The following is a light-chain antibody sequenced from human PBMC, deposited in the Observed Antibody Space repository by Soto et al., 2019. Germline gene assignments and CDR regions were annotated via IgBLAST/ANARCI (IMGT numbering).Light chain of an antibody. CDR2: GAS. J-gene: IGKJ2*01. Sequence: EIVSTQSPGTLSLSPGERATLSCRASQSVSSSYLAWYQQKPGQAPRLLIYGASSRATGIPDRFSGSGSGTDFTLTISRLEPEDFAVYYCQQYGSSLYTFGQGTKLEIK. CDR1: QSVSSSY. V-gene: IGKV3-20*01. CDR3: QQYGSSLYT.